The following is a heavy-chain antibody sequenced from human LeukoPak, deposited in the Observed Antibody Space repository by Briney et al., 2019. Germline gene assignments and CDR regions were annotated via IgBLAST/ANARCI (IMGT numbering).Heavy chain of an antibody. V-gene: IGHV4-34*01. J-gene: IGHJ3*02. Sequence: SETLSLTCAVYGGSFSGYYWSWIRQPPGKGLEWIGEINHSGSTNYNPSLKSRVTISVDTSKNQFSLKLSSVTAADTAVYYCAKPRYCTNGVCNGGAFDIWGQGTMVTVSS. CDR2: INHSGST. CDR3: AKPRYCTNGVCNGGAFDI. CDR1: GGSFSGYY. D-gene: IGHD2-8*01.